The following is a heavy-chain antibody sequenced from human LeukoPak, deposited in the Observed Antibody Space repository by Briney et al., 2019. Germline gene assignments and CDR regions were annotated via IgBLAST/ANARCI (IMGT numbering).Heavy chain of an antibody. CDR1: GFTFSSYA. Sequence: PGGSLRLSCAASGFTFSSYAMHWVRQAPGKGLEWVAVISYDGSNKYYADSVKGRFTISRDNSKNTLYLQMNSLRSDDTAVYYCARVGRYCTNGVCLNWFDPWGQGTLVTVSS. D-gene: IGHD2-8*01. J-gene: IGHJ5*02. CDR2: ISYDGSNK. CDR3: ARVGRYCTNGVCLNWFDP. V-gene: IGHV3-30*04.